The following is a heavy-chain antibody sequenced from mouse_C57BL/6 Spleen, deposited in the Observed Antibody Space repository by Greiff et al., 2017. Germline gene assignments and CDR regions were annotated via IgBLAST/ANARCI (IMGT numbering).Heavy chain of an antibody. Sequence: EVKLVESEGGLVQPGSSMKLSCTASGFTFSDYYMPWVRQVPEKGLEWVANINYDGSSTYYLDSLKSRFTISRDTAKNILYLQMSSLKSEDTATXYCAREGGPYWWFAVWGTGTTVTVSA. V-gene: IGHV5-16*01. J-gene: IGHJ1*03. CDR2: INYDGSST. CDR1: GFTFSDYY. CDR3: AREGGPYWWFAV.